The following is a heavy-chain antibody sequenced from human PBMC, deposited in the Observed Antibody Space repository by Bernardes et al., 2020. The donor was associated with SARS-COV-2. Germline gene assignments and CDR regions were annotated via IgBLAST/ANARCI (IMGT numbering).Heavy chain of an antibody. Sequence: SETLSLTCTVSGGSISSSYWSWIRQPAGPGLAWIGRIYTIGSTNYNPSLKSRVTMSVDTSKNHFSLKLSSVTAADTAVYYCARHSGAYGDSSLDYWGQGTLVTVSS. J-gene: IGHJ4*02. CDR2: IYTIGST. D-gene: IGHD4-17*01. CDR3: ARHSGAYGDSSLDY. V-gene: IGHV4-4*07. CDR1: GGSISSSY.